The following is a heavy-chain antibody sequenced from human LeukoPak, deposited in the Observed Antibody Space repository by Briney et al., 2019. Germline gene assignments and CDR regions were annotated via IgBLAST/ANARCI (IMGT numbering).Heavy chain of an antibody. Sequence: GGFLRLSCAASGFTFSSYWMSWVRQAPGKGLEWVANIKQDGSEKYYVDSVKGRFTISRDNAKNSLYLQMNSLRAEDTAVYYCARDCSSTSCYGSYYYGMDVWGQGTTVTVSS. J-gene: IGHJ6*02. CDR2: IKQDGSEK. CDR3: ARDCSSTSCYGSYYYGMDV. D-gene: IGHD2-2*01. V-gene: IGHV3-7*01. CDR1: GFTFSSYW.